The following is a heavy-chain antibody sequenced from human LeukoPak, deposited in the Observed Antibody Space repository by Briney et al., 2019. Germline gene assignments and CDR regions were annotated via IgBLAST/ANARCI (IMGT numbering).Heavy chain of an antibody. D-gene: IGHD3-22*01. CDR3: AKDLRYYDSSGYLDY. CDR2: ISYDGSNK. J-gene: IGHJ4*02. Sequence: QPGGSLRLSCAASGFTFSSYGMHWVRPAPGKGLEWVAVISYDGSNKYYADSVKGRFTISRDNSKNTLYLQMNSLRAEDTAVYYCAKDLRYYDSSGYLDYWGQGTLVTVSS. V-gene: IGHV3-30*18. CDR1: GFTFSSYG.